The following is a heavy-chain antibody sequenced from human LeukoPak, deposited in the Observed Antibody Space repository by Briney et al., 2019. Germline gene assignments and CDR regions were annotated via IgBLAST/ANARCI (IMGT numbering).Heavy chain of an antibody. CDR3: AKSNGYGLVDI. CDR1: GFTVSSNN. Sequence: GSLRLSCAASGFTVSSNNMSWVRQPPGKGLEWIGNIFYSGSTYYSPSLKSRVTISLDTSRNQFSLKLNSVTAADTAVYYCAKSNGYGLVDIWGQGTMVTVSS. CDR2: IFYSGST. V-gene: IGHV4-59*02. J-gene: IGHJ3*02. D-gene: IGHD3-10*01.